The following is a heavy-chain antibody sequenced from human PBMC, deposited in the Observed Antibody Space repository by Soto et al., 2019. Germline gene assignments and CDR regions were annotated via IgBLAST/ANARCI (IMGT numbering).Heavy chain of an antibody. CDR1: GFTFSSYS. Sequence: PGGSLRLSCAASGFTFSSYSMNWVRQAPGKGLEWVSSISSSSSYIYYADSVKGRFTISRDNAKNPLYLQMNSLRAEDTAVYYCARDFKGNPAFGFYDFWSGYPSDAFDIWGQGTMVTVSS. V-gene: IGHV3-21*01. CDR2: ISSSSSYI. CDR3: ARDFKGNPAFGFYDFWSGYPSDAFDI. J-gene: IGHJ3*02. D-gene: IGHD3-3*01.